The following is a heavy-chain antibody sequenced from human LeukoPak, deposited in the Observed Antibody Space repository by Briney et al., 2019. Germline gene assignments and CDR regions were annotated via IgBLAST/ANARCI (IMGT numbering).Heavy chain of an antibody. J-gene: IGHJ4*02. CDR2: IKQDGSEK. V-gene: IGHV3-7*01. D-gene: IGHD6-19*01. Sequence: GGSLRLSCAASGFTFSSYWMSWVRQAPGKGLEWVANIKQDGSEKYYVDSVKGRFTISRDNAKNSLYLQMNSLRVEDTAVYYCARERNLDIAVAGTIFDYWGPGTLVTVSS. CDR1: GFTFSSYW. CDR3: ARERNLDIAVAGTIFDY.